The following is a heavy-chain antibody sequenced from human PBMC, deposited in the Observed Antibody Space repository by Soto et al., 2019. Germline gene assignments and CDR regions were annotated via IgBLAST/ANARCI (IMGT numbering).Heavy chain of an antibody. J-gene: IGHJ4*02. CDR1: GGSISSGGYY. CDR3: ARERGFGEASLDY. Sequence: LSLTCTVSGGSISSGGYYWSWIRQHPGKGLEWIGYIYYSGSTYYNPSLKSRVTISVDTSKNQFSLKLSSVTAADSAVYYCARERGFGEASLDYWGQGTLVTVSS. V-gene: IGHV4-31*03. CDR2: IYYSGST. D-gene: IGHD3-10*01.